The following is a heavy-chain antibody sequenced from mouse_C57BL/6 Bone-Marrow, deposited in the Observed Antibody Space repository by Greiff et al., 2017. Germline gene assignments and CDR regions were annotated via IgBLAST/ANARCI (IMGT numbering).Heavy chain of an antibody. CDR3: ARGATVVATRAWFAY. CDR2: IYPRSGNT. Sequence: VQLQQSGAELARPGASVKLSCKASGYTFTSYGISWVKQRTGQGLEWIGEIYPRSGNTYSNEKFKGKATLTADKSSSTAYMELRSLTSEDSAVYFCARGATVVATRAWFAYWGQGTLVTVSA. CDR1: GYTFTSYG. D-gene: IGHD1-1*01. V-gene: IGHV1-81*01. J-gene: IGHJ3*01.